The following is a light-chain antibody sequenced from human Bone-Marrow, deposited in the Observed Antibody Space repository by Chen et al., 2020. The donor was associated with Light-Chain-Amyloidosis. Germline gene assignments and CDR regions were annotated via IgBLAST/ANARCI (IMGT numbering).Light chain of an antibody. J-gene: IGLJ2*01. CDR3: QSADSSGTYEVI. Sequence: SYELTQPPPVSVSPGQTARIPGSGDDFPRKYAYWYRQKPGQAPVLVIHRDTERPSGISERFSGSSSGTTATLTISGVQAEDEADYHCQSADSSGTYEVIFGGGTKLTVL. CDR1: DFPRKY. V-gene: IGLV3-25*03. CDR2: RDT.